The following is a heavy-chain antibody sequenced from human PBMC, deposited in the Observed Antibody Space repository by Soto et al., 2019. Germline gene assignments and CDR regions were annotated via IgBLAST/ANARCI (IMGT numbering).Heavy chain of an antibody. CDR3: TRAGGDIRFLELGQRYYYGMDV. D-gene: IGHD3-3*01. CDR1: GFTFGDYA. V-gene: IGHV3-49*04. CDR2: IRSKAYGGTT. J-gene: IGHJ6*02. Sequence: AGGSLRLSCTASGFTFGDYAMSWVRQAPGKGLEWVGFIRSKAYGGTTEYAASVKGRFTISRDDSKSIAYLQMNSLKTEDTAVYYCTRAGGDIRFLELGQRYYYGMDVWGQGTTVTVSS.